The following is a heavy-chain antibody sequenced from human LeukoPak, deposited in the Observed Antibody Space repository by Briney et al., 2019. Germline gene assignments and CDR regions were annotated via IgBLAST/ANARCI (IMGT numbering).Heavy chain of an antibody. Sequence: SETPSLTCAVYGGSFSGYYWSWIRQPPGKGLEWIVEINHSGSTNYNPSLRSRVTISGDTFTNQFSLRLSSVTAADTAVYYCARLHGDCISTSCYQAMDYWGQGTLVTVSS. CDR3: ARLHGDCISTSCYQAMDY. D-gene: IGHD2-2*01. V-gene: IGHV4-34*01. J-gene: IGHJ4*02. CDR1: GGSFSGYY. CDR2: INHSGST.